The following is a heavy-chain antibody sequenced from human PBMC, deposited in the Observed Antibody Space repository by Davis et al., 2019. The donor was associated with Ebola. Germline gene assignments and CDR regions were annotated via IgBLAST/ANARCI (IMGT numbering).Heavy chain of an antibody. J-gene: IGHJ6*02. D-gene: IGHD4-11*01. V-gene: IGHV4-39*01. Sequence: SETLSLTCTVSGDSIGSSSYYWGWIRQPPGKGLEWIGSIYYSGSTYYNPSLKSRVTISVDTVKNQFSLKLSSVTAADTAVYYCANFYSSAYYYGMDVWGQGTTVTVSS. CDR2: IYYSGST. CDR1: GDSIGSSSYY. CDR3: ANFYSSAYYYGMDV.